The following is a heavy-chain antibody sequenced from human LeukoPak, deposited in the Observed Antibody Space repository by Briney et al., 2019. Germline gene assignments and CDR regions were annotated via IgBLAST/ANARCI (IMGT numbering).Heavy chain of an antibody. CDR3: AREGATNWFDP. J-gene: IGHJ5*02. CDR2: INPNSGGT. CDR1: GYTVTEYY. V-gene: IGHV1-2*02. D-gene: IGHD4/OR15-4a*01. Sequence: RASVKVSCKASGYTVTEYYLHWVRQAPGQGLEWMGWINPNSGGTNYAQKFQGRVTMTRDTSIRTAYMELSRLRSDDTAVYYCAREGATNWFDPWGQGTLVTVSS.